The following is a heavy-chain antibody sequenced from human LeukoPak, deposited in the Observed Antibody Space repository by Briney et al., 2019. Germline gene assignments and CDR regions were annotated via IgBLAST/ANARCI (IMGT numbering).Heavy chain of an antibody. J-gene: IGHJ4*02. CDR1: GGSISSSSYY. D-gene: IGHD3-22*01. V-gene: IGHV4-39*07. Sequence: PSETLSLTCTVSGGSISSSSYYWGWIRQPPGKGLEWIGSIYYSGSTNYNPSLKSRVTISVDTSKNQFSLKLSSVTAADTAVYYCARLPFYDSSGYWGQGTLVTVSS. CDR3: ARLPFYDSSGY. CDR2: IYYSGST.